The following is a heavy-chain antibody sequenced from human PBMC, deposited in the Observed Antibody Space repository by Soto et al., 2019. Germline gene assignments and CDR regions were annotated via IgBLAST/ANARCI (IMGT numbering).Heavy chain of an antibody. J-gene: IGHJ6*03. CDR2: INSDGSVS. CDR1: GFTFSNYW. V-gene: IGHV3-74*02. D-gene: IGHD2-15*01. CDR3: ARGDCVGGTCYSLAGSFFYYMDV. Sequence: EVQLVESGGGLVQPGGSLRLSCAASGFTFSNYWMYWVRQAPGKGLEWVSRINSDGSVSSHADSVRGRLTISRDNVKNTLYLQMDSLRAEDTAVDFCARGDCVGGTCYSLAGSFFYYMDVWGKGTTVTVFS.